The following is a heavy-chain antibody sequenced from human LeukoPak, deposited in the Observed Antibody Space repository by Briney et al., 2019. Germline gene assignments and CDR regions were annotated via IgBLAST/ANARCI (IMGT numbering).Heavy chain of an antibody. CDR2: IYHSGST. J-gene: IGHJ4*02. CDR3: AAIRFLEWTTFDY. CDR1: GYSISSGYY. Sequence: SETLSLTCTVSGYSISSGYYWGWIRQPPGKGLEWIGSIYHSGSTYYNPSLKSRVTISVDTSKNRFSLKLSSVTAADTAVYYCAAIRFLEWTTFDYWGQGTLVTVSS. V-gene: IGHV4-38-2*02. D-gene: IGHD3-3*01.